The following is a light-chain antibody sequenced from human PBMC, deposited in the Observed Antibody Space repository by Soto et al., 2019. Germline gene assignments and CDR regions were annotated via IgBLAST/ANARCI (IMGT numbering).Light chain of an antibody. CDR1: GNIVNNY. Sequence: DIVLTQSPGTLSSSPGERATLSCRASGNIVNNYLAWYQQKPGQAPRLLIYGASSSATGIPDRFSGSGSGTDFTLTISRLEPEDFAVYYCQQYDTSPATFGQGTKVDIK. V-gene: IGKV3-20*01. J-gene: IGKJ1*01. CDR2: GAS. CDR3: QQYDTSPAT.